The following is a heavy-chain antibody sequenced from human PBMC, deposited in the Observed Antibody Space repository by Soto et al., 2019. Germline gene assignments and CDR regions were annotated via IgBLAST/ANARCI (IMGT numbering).Heavy chain of an antibody. V-gene: IGHV4-30-4*01. CDR1: GGSISSGDYY. D-gene: IGHD2-2*01. Sequence: PSETLSLTCTVSGGSISSGDYYWSWIRQPPGEGLEWIGYIYYSGSTYYNPSLNSRLTISVYTSKNQFSLKLSSVTAADTAVYYCARDRGGIIVLPAAEENYYSGMDVWGQGATVTVSS. J-gene: IGHJ6*02. CDR3: ARDRGGIIVLPAAEENYYSGMDV. CDR2: IYYSGST.